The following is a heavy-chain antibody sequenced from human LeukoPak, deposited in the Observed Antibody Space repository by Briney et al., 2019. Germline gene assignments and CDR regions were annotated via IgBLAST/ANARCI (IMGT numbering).Heavy chain of an antibody. J-gene: IGHJ4*02. CDR1: GFTFSSYA. CDR2: ISYDGSNK. CDR3: ARGGTSPEWELLPLDY. V-gene: IGHV3-30-3*01. Sequence: GGSLRLSCAASGFTFSSYAMHWVRQAPGKGLEWVAVISYDGSNKYYADSVKGRFTISRDNSKNTLYLQMNSLRAEDTAVYYCARGGTSPEWELLPLDYWGQGTLVTVSS. D-gene: IGHD1-26*01.